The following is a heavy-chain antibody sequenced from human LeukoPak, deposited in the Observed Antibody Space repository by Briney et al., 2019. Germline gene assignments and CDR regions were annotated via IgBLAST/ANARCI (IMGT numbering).Heavy chain of an antibody. J-gene: IGHJ4*02. CDR1: SGSISTSNYY. Sequence: SETLSLTCTVSSGSISTSNYYWGWVRQPPGKALEWIGNIFYSGSTYYSPSLKSRVTISLDTSRNQFSLKLSSVTAADTAVYYCARGVVVVAATGRIDYWGQGTLVTVSS. D-gene: IGHD2-15*01. CDR2: IFYSGST. CDR3: ARGVVVVAATGRIDY. V-gene: IGHV4-39*07.